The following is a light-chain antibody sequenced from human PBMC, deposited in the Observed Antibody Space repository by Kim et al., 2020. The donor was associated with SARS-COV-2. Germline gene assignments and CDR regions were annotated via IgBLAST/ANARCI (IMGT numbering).Light chain of an antibody. J-gene: IGLJ2*01. Sequence: SYVLSQPPSVSVAPGKTAKITCGGNNIGSKSVHWYQQKPGQAPVMVIYYDSDRPSGNPERFTGSNSGNTATLTISRVEAGDEADYYCQVWDSASEHPVFGGGTQLTVL. CDR3: QVWDSASEHPV. CDR1: NIGSKS. CDR2: YDS. V-gene: IGLV3-21*01.